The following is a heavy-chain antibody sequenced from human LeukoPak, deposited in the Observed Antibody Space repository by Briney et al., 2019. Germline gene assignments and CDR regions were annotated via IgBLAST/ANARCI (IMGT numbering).Heavy chain of an antibody. Sequence: KTGGSLRLSCAASGFTFSSCEMDWVRQAPGKGLEWVSYISSSGSTIYYADSVKGRFTISRDNAKNSLYLQMNSLRAEDTAVYYCARDRSSSSYGMDVWGKGTTVTVSS. CDR1: GFTFSSCE. J-gene: IGHJ6*04. CDR3: ARDRSSSSYGMDV. CDR2: ISSSGSTI. D-gene: IGHD6-13*01. V-gene: IGHV3-48*03.